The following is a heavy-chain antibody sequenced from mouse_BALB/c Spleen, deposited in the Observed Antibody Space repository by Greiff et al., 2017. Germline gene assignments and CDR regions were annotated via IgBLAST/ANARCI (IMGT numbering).Heavy chain of an antibody. V-gene: IGHV5-6-5*01. J-gene: IGHJ3*01. CDR2: ISSGGST. D-gene: IGHD2-1*01. CDR3: ARVGNGGFAY. CDR1: GFTFSSYA. Sequence: EVKLMESGGGLVKPGGSLKLSCAASGFTFSSYAMSWVRQTPEKRLEWVASISSGGSTYYPDSVKGRFTISRDSARNILYLQMSSLRSEDTAMYYCARVGNGGFAYWGQGTLVTVSA.